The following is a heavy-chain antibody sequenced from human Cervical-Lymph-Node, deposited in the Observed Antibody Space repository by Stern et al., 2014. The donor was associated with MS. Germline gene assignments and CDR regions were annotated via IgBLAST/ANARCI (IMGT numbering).Heavy chain of an antibody. D-gene: IGHD3-10*01. CDR1: GFSFSRYA. Sequence: EVQLVESGGTLVPPGGSLRLSCVTSGFSFSRYALSWVRQTPGKGLEWVSSLTGSGGSTYYVDSVKGRFTISRDNSKNTLYLEMNSLRAEDTAIYHCVKAGSISPHVNWGRGTLVTVSS. CDR2: LTGSGGST. J-gene: IGHJ4*02. CDR3: VKAGSISPHVN. V-gene: IGHV3-23*04.